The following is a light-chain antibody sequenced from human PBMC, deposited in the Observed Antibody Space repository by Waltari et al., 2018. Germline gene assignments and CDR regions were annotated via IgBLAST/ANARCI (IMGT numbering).Light chain of an antibody. CDR1: QSVLYSSNNKKY. Sequence: EIVMNQSPDPLAVSLGERATINCKSSQSVLYSSNNKKYLAWYQQKPGQPPKLLIYWASTRESGVPHRFSGSGSGTEFSLTISSLQAEDVAVSYCQQYYSTPPRTFGQGTKVEIK. V-gene: IGKV4-1*01. J-gene: IGKJ1*01. CDR3: QQYYSTPPRT. CDR2: WAS.